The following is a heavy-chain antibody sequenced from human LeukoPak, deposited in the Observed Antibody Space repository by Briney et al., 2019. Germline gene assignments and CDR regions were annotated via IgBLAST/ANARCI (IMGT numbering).Heavy chain of an antibody. Sequence: GGSLRLSCAASGFTFSSYAMSWVRQAPGKGLEWVSAISGSGGSTYYADSVKGRFTISRDNAKNSLYLQMNSLRAEDTAVYYCARDGYYYGSGSYSGDYWGQGTLVTVSS. V-gene: IGHV3-23*01. D-gene: IGHD3-10*01. J-gene: IGHJ4*02. CDR3: ARDGYYYGSGSYSGDY. CDR1: GFTFSSYA. CDR2: ISGSGGST.